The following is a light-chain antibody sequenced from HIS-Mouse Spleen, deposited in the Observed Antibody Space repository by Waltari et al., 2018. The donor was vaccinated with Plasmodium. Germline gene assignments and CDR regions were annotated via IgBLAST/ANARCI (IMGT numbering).Light chain of an antibody. CDR2: EGS. J-gene: IGLJ3*02. CDR3: CSYAGSSTNWV. CDR1: SSDVGSYNL. Sequence: QSALTQPASVSGSPGQSLTISCTGTSSDVGSYNLVSWYQQHPGKAPKLMIYEGSKRPSGVFNLFPGPKSGNTASLTISGLQAEDEADYFCCSYAGSSTNWVFGGGTKLTVL. V-gene: IGLV2-23*01.